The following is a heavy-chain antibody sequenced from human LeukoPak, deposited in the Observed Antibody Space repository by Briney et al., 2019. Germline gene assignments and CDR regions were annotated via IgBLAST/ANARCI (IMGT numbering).Heavy chain of an antibody. J-gene: IGHJ4*02. CDR2: IYYSGST. CDR1: GGSISSSSYY. CDR3: ARVTYRVASSDY. D-gene: IGHD1-26*01. V-gene: IGHV4-39*07. Sequence: PSETLSLTCTVSGGSISSSSYYWGWIRQPPGKGLEWIGSIYYSGSTYYNPSLKSRVTISVDTSKNQFSLKLSSVTAADTAVYYCARVTYRVASSDYWGQGTLVTVSS.